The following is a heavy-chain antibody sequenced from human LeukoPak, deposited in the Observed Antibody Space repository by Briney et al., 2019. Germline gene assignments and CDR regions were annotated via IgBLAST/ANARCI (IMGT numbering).Heavy chain of an antibody. Sequence: KSSETLSLTCAVYGGSFSGYYWSWIRQPPGKGLEWIGEINHSGSTNYNPSLKSRVTISVDTSKNQFSLKLSSVTAADTAVYYCARGGGPLRYFDWLSQGSYYYGMDVWGQGTTVTVSS. D-gene: IGHD3-9*01. V-gene: IGHV4-34*01. CDR3: ARGGGPLRYFDWLSQGSYYYGMDV. J-gene: IGHJ6*02. CDR2: INHSGST. CDR1: GGSFSGYY.